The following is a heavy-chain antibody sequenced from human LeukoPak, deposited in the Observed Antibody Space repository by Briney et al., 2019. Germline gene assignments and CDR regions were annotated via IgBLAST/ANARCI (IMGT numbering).Heavy chain of an antibody. CDR1: GGTFSSYA. J-gene: IGHJ4*02. CDR3: NRGGWYDDFDY. D-gene: IGHD6-19*01. Sequence: SVKVSCKASGGTFSSYAISWVRQAPGQGLEWMGGIIPIFGTANYAQKSQGRVTITADESTSTAYMELSSLRSEDTAVYYCNRGGWYDDFDYWGQGTLVTVSS. CDR2: IIPIFGTA. V-gene: IGHV1-69*13.